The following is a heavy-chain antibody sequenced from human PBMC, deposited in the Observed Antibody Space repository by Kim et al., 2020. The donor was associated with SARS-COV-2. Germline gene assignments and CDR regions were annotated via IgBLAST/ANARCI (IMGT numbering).Heavy chain of an antibody. CDR3: ARRYCSGGSCYSEDNWFDP. CDR1: GFSLSTSGMC. CDR2: IDWDDDK. Sequence: SGPTLVNPPQTLTLTCTFSGFSLSTSGMCVSWIRQPPGKALEWLALIDWDDDKYYSTSLKTRLTISKDTSKNQVVLTMTNMDPVDTATYYCARRYCSGGSCYSEDNWFDPWGQGTLVTVSS. D-gene: IGHD2-15*01. V-gene: IGHV2-70*01. J-gene: IGHJ5*02.